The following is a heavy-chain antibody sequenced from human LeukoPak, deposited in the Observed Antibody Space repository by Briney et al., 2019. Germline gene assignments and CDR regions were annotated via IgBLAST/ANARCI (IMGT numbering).Heavy chain of an antibody. CDR2: ISGSGGST. V-gene: IGHV3-23*01. D-gene: IGHD3-22*01. J-gene: IGHJ4*02. CDR1: GFTFSSYA. CDR3: TRQAYDSSGYWAKLVDY. Sequence: TGGSLRLSCAASGFTFSSYALSWDRQAPGKGLEWVSAISGSGGSTYYADSVKGRFTISRDNSKNTLYLQMNSLKTEDTAVYYCTRQAYDSSGYWAKLVDYWGQGTLVTVSS.